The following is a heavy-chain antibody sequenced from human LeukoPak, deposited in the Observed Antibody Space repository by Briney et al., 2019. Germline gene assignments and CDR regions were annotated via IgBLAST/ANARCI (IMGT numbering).Heavy chain of an antibody. Sequence: SETLSLTCTVSGGSISTYYWNWIRQPPGKGLEWIGYIYHSGSTNYNPSLQSRVTISVDTSKNQFSLKLSSVTAADTAVYYCARERGYCSGGSCYLHWFDPWGQGTLVTVSS. CDR2: IYHSGST. D-gene: IGHD2-15*01. V-gene: IGHV4-59*01. CDR3: ARERGYCSGGSCYLHWFDP. J-gene: IGHJ5*02. CDR1: GGSISTYY.